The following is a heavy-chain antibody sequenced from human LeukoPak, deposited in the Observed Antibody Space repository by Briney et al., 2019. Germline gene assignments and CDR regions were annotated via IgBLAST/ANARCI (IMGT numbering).Heavy chain of an antibody. D-gene: IGHD2-15*01. Sequence: GGSLRLSCAASGXTFSGSASHWVRQSSGKGLEWVGHIDKKDNLYATAYAESVKGRFTISRDDSKDTAFLHMDSLKTEDTALYYCTRDRGTYNWFDPWGQGTLVTVSS. CDR2: IDKKDNLYAT. CDR1: GXTFSGSA. CDR3: TRDRGTYNWFDP. J-gene: IGHJ5*02. V-gene: IGHV3-73*01.